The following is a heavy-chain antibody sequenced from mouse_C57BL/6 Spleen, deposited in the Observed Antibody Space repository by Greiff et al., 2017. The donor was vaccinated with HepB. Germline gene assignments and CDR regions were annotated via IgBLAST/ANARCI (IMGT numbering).Heavy chain of an antibody. CDR1: GYPFPRYW. V-gene: IGHV1-55*01. CDR3: ARGYVITTVVACYVGC. CDR2: IYPGSGST. D-gene: IGHD1-1*01. J-gene: IGHJ2*01. Sequence: QVQLQQPGAELVKPGASVKMSCKASGYPFPRYWITWVKQRPGQGLEWLGDIYPGSGSTNYNEKFTSKATLTLDTSSSTAYRQLISLPSEDSAVYYCARGYVITTVVACYVGCWGKGPTLTVAT.